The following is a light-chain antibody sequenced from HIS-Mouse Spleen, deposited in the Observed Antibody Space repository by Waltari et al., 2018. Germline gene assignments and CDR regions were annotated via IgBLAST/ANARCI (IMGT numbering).Light chain of an antibody. V-gene: IGLV2-11*01. CDR2: DVS. CDR1: SSDVGGYNY. J-gene: IGLJ2*01. Sequence: QSALTQPRSVSGSPGQSVTISCTGTSSDVGGYNYVSWYQQHPGKAPKLMIYDVSNRPSGVPVRFSGSKSGNTASLTISGLQAEDEADYYCCSYAGSYTYVVFGGGTKLTVL. CDR3: CSYAGSYTYVV.